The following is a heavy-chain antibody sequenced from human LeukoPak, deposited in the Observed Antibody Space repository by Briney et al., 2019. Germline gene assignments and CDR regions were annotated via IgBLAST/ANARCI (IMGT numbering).Heavy chain of an antibody. J-gene: IGHJ6*02. V-gene: IGHV5-51*01. Sequence: GESLKISCKGSGYRFTDYWIGWVRQMPGKGQEWMGIIYPGDSDTRYSPSFQGQVTISADKSINTAHLQWSSLKASDTAMYYCARGAAGTTPDYYYFGLDVWGQGTTVRVSS. CDR2: IYPGDSDT. CDR3: ARGAAGTTPDYYYFGLDV. D-gene: IGHD1-7*01. CDR1: GYRFTDYW.